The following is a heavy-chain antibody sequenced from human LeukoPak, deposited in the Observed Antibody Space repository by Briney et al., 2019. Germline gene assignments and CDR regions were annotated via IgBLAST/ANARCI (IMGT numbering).Heavy chain of an antibody. CDR3: ARWGDCSSTSCYPYYFDY. V-gene: IGHV4-31*03. CDR1: GGSISSGGYY. D-gene: IGHD2-2*01. Sequence: SQTLSLTCTVSGGSISSGGYYWSWIRQHPGKGLEWIGYIYYSGSTYYNPSFKSRVTISVDTSKNQFSLKLGSVTAADTAVYYCARWGDCSSTSCYPYYFDYWGQGTLVTVSS. CDR2: IYYSGST. J-gene: IGHJ4*02.